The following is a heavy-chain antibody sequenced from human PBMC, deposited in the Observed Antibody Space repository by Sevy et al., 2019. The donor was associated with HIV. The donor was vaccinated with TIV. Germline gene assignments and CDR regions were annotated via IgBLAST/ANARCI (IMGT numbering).Heavy chain of an antibody. V-gene: IGHV3-33*01. D-gene: IGHD3-22*01. CDR1: GFSFGSYG. CDR3: ARAINDYDSSGFASLDY. Sequence: GGSLRLSCAASGFSFGSYGMHWVRRAPGKGLDWVTSLWYDGTNKYYVDSVKGRFTISRDNSKNMLYLQMNSLRAEDTAVYYCARAINDYDSSGFASLDYWGQGTLVTVSS. J-gene: IGHJ4*02. CDR2: LWYDGTNK.